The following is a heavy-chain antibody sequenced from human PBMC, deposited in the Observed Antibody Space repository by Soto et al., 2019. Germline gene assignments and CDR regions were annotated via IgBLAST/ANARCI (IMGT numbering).Heavy chain of an antibody. J-gene: IGHJ3*02. CDR3: AKELVVTDAFDI. V-gene: IGHV3-30*18. D-gene: IGHD2-15*01. CDR2: ISYDGSNK. Sequence: LRLSCAASGFTFSSYGMHWVRQAPGKVLEWVAVISYDGSNKYYADSVKGRFTISRDNSKNTLYLQMNSLRAEDTAVYYCAKELVVTDAFDIWGQGTMVTVSS. CDR1: GFTFSSYG.